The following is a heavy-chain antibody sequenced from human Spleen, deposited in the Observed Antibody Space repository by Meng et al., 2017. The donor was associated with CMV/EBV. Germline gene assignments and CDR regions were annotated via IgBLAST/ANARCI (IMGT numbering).Heavy chain of an antibody. Sequence: GGSLRLSCAASAFTFSSSWMHWVRQAPGKGLVWVSRINSDGSSTTYADSVKGRFTISRDNAKNSLYLQMNSLRAEDTAVYYCARVLNQRGYSYGYGYWGQGTLVTVSS. V-gene: IGHV3-74*01. D-gene: IGHD5-18*01. CDR2: INSDGSST. CDR3: ARVLNQRGYSYGYGY. CDR1: AFTFSSSW. J-gene: IGHJ4*02.